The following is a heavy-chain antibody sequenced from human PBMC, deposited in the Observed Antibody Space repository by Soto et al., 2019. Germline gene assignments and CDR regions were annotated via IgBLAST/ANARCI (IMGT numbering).Heavy chain of an antibody. V-gene: IGHV2-5*01. Sequence: WIRQPPGKALEWLGFIYWNDDKRYSPSLKSRLTITKDTSKNQVVLTMTNMDPVDTATYYCAKSGSSGWYGWFDPWGQGTLVTVSS. D-gene: IGHD6-19*01. J-gene: IGHJ5*02. CDR3: AKSGSSGWYGWFDP. CDR2: IYWNDDK.